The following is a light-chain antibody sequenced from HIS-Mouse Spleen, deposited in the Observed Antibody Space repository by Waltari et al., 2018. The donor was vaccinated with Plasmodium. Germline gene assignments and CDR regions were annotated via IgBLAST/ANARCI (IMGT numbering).Light chain of an antibody. J-gene: IGLJ2*01. CDR2: DKN. CDR3: GTWDSSLSAGVV. V-gene: IGLV1-51*01. CDR1: SSNIGNNY. Sequence: QSVLTQPPSVSAAPGQKVTISCSGSSSNIGNNYVSWYQQLPGTAPKLLIYDKNNGPSWIPDRFSGSKSGTSATLGIAGLQTGDEADYYCGTWDSSLSAGVVFGGGTKLTVL.